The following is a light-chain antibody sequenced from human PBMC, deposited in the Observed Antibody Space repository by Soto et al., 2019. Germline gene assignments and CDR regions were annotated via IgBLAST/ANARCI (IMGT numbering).Light chain of an antibody. CDR2: EVS. CDR3: SSYAGSDIWV. Sequence: QSALTQPPSASGSPGQSVTISCTGTSSDVDVHNYVSWFQQHPGKAPKLIIYEVSKRPSGVPDRFSGSKSGNTASLTVSGLQAEDEADYYCSSYAGSDIWVFGGGTKLTVL. CDR1: SSDVDVHNY. V-gene: IGLV2-8*01. J-gene: IGLJ3*02.